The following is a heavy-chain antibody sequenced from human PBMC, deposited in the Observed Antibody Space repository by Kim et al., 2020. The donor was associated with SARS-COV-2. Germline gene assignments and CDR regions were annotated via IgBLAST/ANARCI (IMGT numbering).Heavy chain of an antibody. J-gene: IGHJ5*02. Sequence: GGSLRLSCAASGFTFSSYGMHWVRQAPGKGLEWVAVIWYDGSNKYYADSVKGRFTISRDNSKKTLYLQMNSLRAEDTAVYYCARGGGALRYFDWYQFDPWGQGTLVTVSS. V-gene: IGHV3-33*01. CDR2: IWYDGSNK. CDR3: ARGGGALRYFDWYQFDP. CDR1: GFTFSSYG. D-gene: IGHD3-9*01.